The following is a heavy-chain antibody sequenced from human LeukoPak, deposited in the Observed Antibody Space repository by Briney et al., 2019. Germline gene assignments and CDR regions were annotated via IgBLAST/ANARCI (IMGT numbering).Heavy chain of an antibody. CDR3: AEERS. V-gene: IGHV3-23*01. CDR1: GFTLSNYA. CDR2: ISGSDGST. J-gene: IGHJ5*02. Sequence: PGGSLRLSCAASGFTLSNYAMSWVRQAPGKGLEWVSSISGSDGSTNYADSVKGRFTISRDNSKNTLYLQMHSLRAEGTAVYFCAEERSWGQGTLLTVSS.